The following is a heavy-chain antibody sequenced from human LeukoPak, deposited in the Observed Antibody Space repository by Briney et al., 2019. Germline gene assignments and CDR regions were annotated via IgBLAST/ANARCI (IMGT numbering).Heavy chain of an antibody. J-gene: IGHJ5*02. CDR2: IYPGDSDT. V-gene: IGHV5-51*01. D-gene: IGHD3-10*01. CDR1: GYSFTNYW. Sequence: GESLKFSCKGSGYSFTNYWIGWVRQMPGKGLEWMGIIYPGDSDTRYSPSFQGQVTISADKSISTAYLQWSSLKASDTAMYYCTRPMVRGGLKGGLDPWGQGTLVTVSS. CDR3: TRPMVRGGLKGGLDP.